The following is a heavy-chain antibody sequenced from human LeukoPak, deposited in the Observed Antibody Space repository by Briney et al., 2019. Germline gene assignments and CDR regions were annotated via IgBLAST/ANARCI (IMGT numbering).Heavy chain of an antibody. V-gene: IGHV4-34*01. Sequence: SETLSLTCAVYGGSFSGYYWSWIRQPPGKGLEWIGEINHSGSTNYNPSLKSRVTISVDTSKNQFSLKLSSVTAADTAVYYCARGLRQQLVERRLDYWGQGTLVTVSS. D-gene: IGHD6-13*01. CDR1: GGSFSGYY. CDR2: INHSGST. J-gene: IGHJ4*02. CDR3: ARGLRQQLVERRLDY.